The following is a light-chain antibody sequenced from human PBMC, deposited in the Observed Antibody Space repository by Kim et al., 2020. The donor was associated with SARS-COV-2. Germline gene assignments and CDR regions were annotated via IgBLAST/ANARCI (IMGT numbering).Light chain of an antibody. Sequence: DIQMTQSPSSLSSSVGDRVTIPCRASQGISNYLAWYQQTPGKVTKLLIYGASALQSGVPSRFSGSGSGTDFTLTIRSLQPEDVATYYCQKYYSGPFTFGPGTKVDIK. CDR2: GAS. J-gene: IGKJ3*01. CDR3: QKYYSGPFT. V-gene: IGKV1-27*01. CDR1: QGISNY.